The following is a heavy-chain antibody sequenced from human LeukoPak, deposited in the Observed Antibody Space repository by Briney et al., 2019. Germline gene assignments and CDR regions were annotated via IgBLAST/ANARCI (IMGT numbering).Heavy chain of an antibody. V-gene: IGHV3-23*01. Sequence: GGSLRLSCAASGFTFSSFAMSWVRQAPGKGLEWVSAISGSGGSTYYADSVKGRFTISRDNSKNTLYLQMNSLRAEDTAVYYCAKSMVRGVPRTPSDYWGQGTLVTVSS. CDR1: GFTFSSFA. D-gene: IGHD3-10*01. J-gene: IGHJ4*02. CDR2: ISGSGGST. CDR3: AKSMVRGVPRTPSDY.